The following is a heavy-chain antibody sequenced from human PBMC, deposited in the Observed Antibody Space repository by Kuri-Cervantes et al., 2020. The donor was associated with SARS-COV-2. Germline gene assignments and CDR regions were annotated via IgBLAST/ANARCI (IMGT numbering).Heavy chain of an antibody. CDR1: GFNFNNYG. CDR2: ISYDGSLT. D-gene: IGHD2-21*02. CDR3: ARDVEGGDRYLDH. J-gene: IGHJ2*01. V-gene: IGHV3-30*03. Sequence: GESLKISCAASGFNFNNYGMNWVRQAPGKGLEWVAAISYDGSLTYYADSVKGRFTISKDNSKTTLYLQMNSLRAEDTAVYYCARDVEGGDRYLDHWGRGTLVTVSS.